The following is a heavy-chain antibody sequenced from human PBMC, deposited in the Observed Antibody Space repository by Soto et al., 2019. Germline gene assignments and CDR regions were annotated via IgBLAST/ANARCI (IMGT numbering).Heavy chain of an antibody. CDR3: TRGRFTAFGI. Sequence: VQLQQSGPGLVKPSQTLSLTCAISGDSVYSNSVAWNWTRPSPSRDLEGLGRTYYRAKWCNDYGVTVRGRITINPDTSNNQFSLQLNSVTPEDTAVYYCTRGRFTAFGIWGQGKMVTVSS. CDR1: GDSVYSNSVA. J-gene: IGHJ3*02. CDR2: TYYRAKWCN. D-gene: IGHD3-16*01. V-gene: IGHV6-1*01.